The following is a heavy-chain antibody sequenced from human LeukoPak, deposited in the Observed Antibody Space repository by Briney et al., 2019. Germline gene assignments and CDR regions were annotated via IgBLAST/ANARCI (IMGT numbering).Heavy chain of an antibody. Sequence: GESLRLSCAASGFTFSDHYMDWVRQAPGKGLEWVGRTRNKANSYTTEYAASVKGRFTISRDDSKNSLYLQMDNLGVDDTAVYFCARRMDDVTVWISWGQGTLVTVAS. CDR2: TRNKANSYTT. J-gene: IGHJ5*02. D-gene: IGHD2-21*02. CDR1: GFTFSDHY. CDR3: ARRMDDVTVWIS. V-gene: IGHV3-72*01.